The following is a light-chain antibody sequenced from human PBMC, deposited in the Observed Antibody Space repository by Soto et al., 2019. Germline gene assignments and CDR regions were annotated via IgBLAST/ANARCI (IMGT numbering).Light chain of an antibody. Sequence: DIQMTQSPSSLSASVGDRVTITCRASKIINTWLAWYQQKPGQAPKLVIYRASNLVNGVPSRFSGSGSGTEFTLTISSLQPDDFSIYYCQQYETYSGTFGPGTKVDL. CDR1: KIINTW. CDR3: QQYETYSGT. J-gene: IGKJ3*01. V-gene: IGKV1-5*03. CDR2: RAS.